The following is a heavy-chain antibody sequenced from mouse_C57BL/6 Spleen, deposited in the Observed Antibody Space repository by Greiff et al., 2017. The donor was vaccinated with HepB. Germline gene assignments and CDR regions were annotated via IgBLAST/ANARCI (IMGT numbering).Heavy chain of an antibody. J-gene: IGHJ2*01. Sequence: EVKLMESGGGLVKPGGSLKLSCAASGFTFSSYTMSWVRQTPEKRLEWVATISGGGGNTYYPDSVKGRFTISRDNAKNTLYLQMSSLRSEDTALYYCARSIYYDYYFDYWGQGTTLTVSS. CDR3: ARSIYYDYYFDY. CDR1: GFTFSSYT. CDR2: ISGGGGNT. V-gene: IGHV5-9*01. D-gene: IGHD2-4*01.